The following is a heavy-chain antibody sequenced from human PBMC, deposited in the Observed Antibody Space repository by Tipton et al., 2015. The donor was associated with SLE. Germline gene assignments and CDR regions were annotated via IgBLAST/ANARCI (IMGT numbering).Heavy chain of an antibody. CDR1: GGSISSGSYY. CDR2: IYTSGST. V-gene: IGHV4-61*09. J-gene: IGHJ4*02. D-gene: IGHD1-26*01. Sequence: TLSLTCTVSGGSISSGSYYWSWIRQPAGTGLEWIGHIYTSGSTNYNPSLKSRVTISVDTSKNQFSLKLSSVTAAATAVYYCASNSGSHGGFDYWGQGTLVTGSS. CDR3: ASNSGSHGGFDY.